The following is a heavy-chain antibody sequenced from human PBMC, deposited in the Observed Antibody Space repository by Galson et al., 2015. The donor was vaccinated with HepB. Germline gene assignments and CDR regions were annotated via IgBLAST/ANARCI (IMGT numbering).Heavy chain of an antibody. CDR2: LYPGDSDT. CDR1: GYSFTSYW. J-gene: IGHJ4*02. CDR3: ARVRHEAVAGTPLDY. D-gene: IGHD6-19*01. Sequence: SGEAVKKPGESLQIHCKGSGYSFTSYWIGWVRQMHGKGLEWMGNLYPGDSDTSYSPSFHGQVTISADKSIMTPYLQWSSLKASYTAMNYCARVRHEAVAGTPLDYWGQGTLVTVSS. V-gene: IGHV5-51*01.